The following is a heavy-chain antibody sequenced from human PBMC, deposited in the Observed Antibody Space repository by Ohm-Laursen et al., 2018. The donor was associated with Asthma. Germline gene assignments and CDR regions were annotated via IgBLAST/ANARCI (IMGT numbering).Heavy chain of an antibody. J-gene: IGHJ4*02. V-gene: IGHV3-30-3*01. CDR2: ISYDGSNK. D-gene: IGHD2-15*01. Sequence: SLRLSCTASGFTFSSYAMHWVRQAPGKGLEWVAVISYDGSNKYYADSVKGRFTISRDNSKNTLYLQMNSLRAEDTAVYYCARVESNLGYCSGGSCYSFGPNIDYWGQGTLVIVSS. CDR1: GFTFSSYA. CDR3: ARVESNLGYCSGGSCYSFGPNIDY.